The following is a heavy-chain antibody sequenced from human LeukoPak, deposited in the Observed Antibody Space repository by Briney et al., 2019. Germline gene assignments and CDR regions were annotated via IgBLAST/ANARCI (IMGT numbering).Heavy chain of an antibody. V-gene: IGHV3-9*01. D-gene: IGHD2-2*01. Sequence: GGSLRLSCAASGFTFDDYAMHWVRQAPGKGLEWVSGISWNSGSIGYADSVKGRFTISRDNAKNSLYLQMNSLRAEDTALYYCAKDSSYALDYWGQGTLVTVSS. J-gene: IGHJ4*02. CDR3: AKDSSYALDY. CDR2: ISWNSGSI. CDR1: GFTFDDYA.